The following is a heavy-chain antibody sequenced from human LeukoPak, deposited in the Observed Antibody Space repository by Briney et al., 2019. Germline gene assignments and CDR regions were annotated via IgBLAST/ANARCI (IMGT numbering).Heavy chain of an antibody. Sequence: PSETLSLTCTVSGGSISSGSYYWSWIRQPAGKGLEWIGRIYTSGSTNYNPSLKSRVNISVDTSKNQFSLKLSSVTAADTAIYYCARERGPPGYYRMGLFGYWGQGTLVTVSS. CDR2: IYTSGST. CDR1: GGSISSGSYY. D-gene: IGHD3-22*01. J-gene: IGHJ4*02. CDR3: ARERGPPGYYRMGLFGY. V-gene: IGHV4-61*02.